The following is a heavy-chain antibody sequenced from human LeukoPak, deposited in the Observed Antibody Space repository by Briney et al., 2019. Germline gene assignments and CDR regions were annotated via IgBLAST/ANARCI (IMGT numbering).Heavy chain of an antibody. Sequence: GGSLRLSCSASGFTFSSYAMHWVRQAPGKGLEYVSATSSNGGSTYYADSVKGRFTISRDNYKNTLYLQMSSLRAEDTAVYYCVKDTSVSLREHYSDYWGQGTLVTVSS. CDR3: VKDTSVSLREHYSDY. V-gene: IGHV3-64D*06. CDR2: TSSNGGST. D-gene: IGHD1-26*01. J-gene: IGHJ4*02. CDR1: GFTFSSYA.